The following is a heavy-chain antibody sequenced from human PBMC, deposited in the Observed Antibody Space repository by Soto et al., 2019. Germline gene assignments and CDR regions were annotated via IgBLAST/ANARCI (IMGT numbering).Heavy chain of an antibody. CDR2: ISTTSGNT. Sequence: QIQMVQSGAEVKQPGASVKISCKTSGYTFSSYSINWVGQAPGQGLEWMAWISTTSGNTHYAKRVQGIVTATLDKSARTAFMEMWGLTSDDTAVYFCARDNGYYDFWGQGTLFTVS. V-gene: IGHV1-18*01. CDR1: GYTFSSYS. CDR3: ARDNGYYDF. J-gene: IGHJ4*02. D-gene: IGHD2-8*01.